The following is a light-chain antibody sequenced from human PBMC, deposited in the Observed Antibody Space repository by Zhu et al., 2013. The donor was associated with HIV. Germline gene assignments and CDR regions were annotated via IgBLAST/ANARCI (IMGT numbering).Light chain of an antibody. CDR3: QQYGSSPRS. CDR1: QSVTNY. Sequence: EIVLTQSPGTLSLSPGERATLSCRTSQSVTNYLAWYQQKPGQPPRLLIYGASSRATGFPDRFSAGGSGTDFTLTISRLEPEDFAVYHCQQYGSSPRSFGQGTKLEIK. J-gene: IGKJ2*04. V-gene: IGKV3-20*01. CDR2: GAS.